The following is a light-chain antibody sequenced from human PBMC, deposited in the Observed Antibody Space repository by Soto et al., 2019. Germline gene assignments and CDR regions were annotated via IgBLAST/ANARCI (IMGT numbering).Light chain of an antibody. CDR3: ATWDDSLNGWV. Sequence: QSVLTQPPSASATPGQRVTMSGSGSNIGSRSVYWYQHLPGTAPQLLIYSTDLRPSGVPDRFSGSKSGTSASLAISGLQSEDEANYYCATWDDSLNGWVFGGGTQLTVL. J-gene: IGLJ3*02. V-gene: IGLV1-44*01. CDR1: SNIGSRS. CDR2: STD.